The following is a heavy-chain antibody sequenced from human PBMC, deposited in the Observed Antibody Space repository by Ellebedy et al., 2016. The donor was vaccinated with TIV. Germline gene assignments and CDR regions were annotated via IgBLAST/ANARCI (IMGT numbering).Heavy chain of an antibody. CDR1: GGSFSGYY. CDR2: INHSGST. J-gene: IGHJ6*02. V-gene: IGHV4-34*01. CDR3: ARVRRTMVRGVTYYYYYGMDV. Sequence: MPSETLSLTCAVYGGSFSGYYWSRIRKPPGKGLEWIGEINHSGSTNSNPSLKSRVTISVETSKNQLSLNLSSVTAADTAVYYCARVRRTMVRGVTYYYYYGMDVWGQGTTVTVSS. D-gene: IGHD3-10*01.